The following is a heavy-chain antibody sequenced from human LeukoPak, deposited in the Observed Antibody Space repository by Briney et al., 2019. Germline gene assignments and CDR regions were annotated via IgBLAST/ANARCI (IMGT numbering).Heavy chain of an antibody. D-gene: IGHD3/OR15-3a*01. CDR3: ATSYDMGWLIGY. J-gene: IGHJ4*02. CDR1: GFTFGDTW. Sequence: PGGSLRLSCAASGFTFGDTWMNWVRQVPGQGLEWVANIKQDGSEKFYVASVKGRFTISRDNGKSSLYLQMNSLRAEDTALYYGATSYDMGWLIGYWGQGTLVTVSS. CDR2: IKQDGSEK. V-gene: IGHV3-7*03.